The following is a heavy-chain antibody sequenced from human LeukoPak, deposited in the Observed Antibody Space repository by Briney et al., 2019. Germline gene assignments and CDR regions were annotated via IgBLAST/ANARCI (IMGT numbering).Heavy chain of an antibody. V-gene: IGHV1-69*05. CDR3: ATGGPYDSSGYYYVYSEVYNWFDP. CDR2: IIPIFGTA. CDR1: GGTFSSYA. J-gene: IGHJ5*02. Sequence: ASVKVSCKASGGTFSSYAISWVRQAPGQGLEWMGGIIPIFGTANYAQKFQGRVTITTDESTSTAYMELSSLRSEDTAVYHCATGGPYDSSGYYYVYSEVYNWFDPWGQGTLVTVSS. D-gene: IGHD3-22*01.